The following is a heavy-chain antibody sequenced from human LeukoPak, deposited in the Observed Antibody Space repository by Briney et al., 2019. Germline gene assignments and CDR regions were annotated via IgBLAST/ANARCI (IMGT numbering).Heavy chain of an antibody. CDR2: INHSGST. Sequence: LETLSLTCAVYGGSFSGYYWSWIRQPPGKGLEWIGEINHSGSTNYNPSLKSRVTISVDTSKNQFSLKLSSVTAADTAVYYCARGRRYCSSTSCYPPNWFDPWGQGTLVTVSS. V-gene: IGHV4-34*01. CDR3: ARGRRYCSSTSCYPPNWFDP. CDR1: GGSFSGYY. J-gene: IGHJ5*02. D-gene: IGHD2-2*01.